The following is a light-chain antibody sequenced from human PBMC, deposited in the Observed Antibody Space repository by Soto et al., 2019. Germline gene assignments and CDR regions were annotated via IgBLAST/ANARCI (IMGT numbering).Light chain of an antibody. CDR1: QRISNN. V-gene: IGKV3-15*01. CDR3: KQYNTWPPFT. Sequence: EVGMRESPATRSVSPREGATLSCRAGQRISNNLAWYQQKPGQAPRLLIVGASTRATGVPARFSGSGSGTEFSLTISSLQSEDFAVYYCKQYNTWPPFTFGQGTRLEIK. J-gene: IGKJ5*01. CDR2: GAS.